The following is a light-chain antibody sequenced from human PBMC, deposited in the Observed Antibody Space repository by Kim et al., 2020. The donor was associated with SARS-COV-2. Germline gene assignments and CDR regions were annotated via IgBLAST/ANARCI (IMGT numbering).Light chain of an antibody. CDR3: SSYTRSSTNYV. CDR1: SSYVGGYDY. Sequence: SITISGTGTSSYVGGYDYVSWYQQHPGKAPKLMIYAVSNRPSGVSNRFSGSKSANTASLTISGLQAEDEADYYCSSYTRSSTNYVFGTGTKVTVL. J-gene: IGLJ1*01. CDR2: AVS. V-gene: IGLV2-14*03.